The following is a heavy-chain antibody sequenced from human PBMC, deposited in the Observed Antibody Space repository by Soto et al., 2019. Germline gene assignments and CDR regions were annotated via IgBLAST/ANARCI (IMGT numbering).Heavy chain of an antibody. V-gene: IGHV3-9*01. CDR1: GFTFDDYA. J-gene: IGHJ5*02. CDR2: ISWNSGSI. D-gene: IGHD6-13*01. Sequence: EVPLVESGGGLVQPGRSLRLSCAASGFTFDDYAMHWVRQAPGKGLEWVSGISWNSGSIGYADSVKGRFTISRDNAKNSLYLQMNSLRAEDTALYYCAKGIAAAAGWFDPWGQGTLVTVSS. CDR3: AKGIAAAAGWFDP.